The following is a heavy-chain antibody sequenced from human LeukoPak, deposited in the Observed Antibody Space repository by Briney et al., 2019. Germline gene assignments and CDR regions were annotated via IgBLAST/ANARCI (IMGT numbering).Heavy chain of an antibody. V-gene: IGHV1-2*02. Sequence: ASVKVSCKASGYTFTGYYMHWVRQAPGQGLEWMGWINPNSGGTNYAQKFQGRVTMTRDTSITTAYMELSRLRSDDTAVYFCVRDERGYYDSSGYYSSDGFDIWGQGTMVTISS. CDR3: VRDERGYYDSSGYYSSDGFDI. CDR1: GYTFTGYY. D-gene: IGHD3-22*01. J-gene: IGHJ3*02. CDR2: INPNSGGT.